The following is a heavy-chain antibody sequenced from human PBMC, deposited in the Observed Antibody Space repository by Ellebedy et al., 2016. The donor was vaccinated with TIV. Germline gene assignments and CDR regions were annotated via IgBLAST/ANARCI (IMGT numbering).Heavy chain of an antibody. D-gene: IGHD3-22*01. Sequence: SETLSLXXTVSGGSISSGGYYWSWIRQHPGKGLEWIGYIYYSGSTYYNPSLKSRVTISVDTSKNQFSLKLSSVTAADTAVYYCASGNYYDSSGYYARVFDYWGQGTLVTVSS. CDR2: IYYSGST. V-gene: IGHV4-31*03. J-gene: IGHJ4*02. CDR3: ASGNYYDSSGYYARVFDY. CDR1: GGSISSGGYY.